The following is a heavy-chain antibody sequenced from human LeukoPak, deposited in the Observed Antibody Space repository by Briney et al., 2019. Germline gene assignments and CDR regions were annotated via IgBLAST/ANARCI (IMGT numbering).Heavy chain of an antibody. D-gene: IGHD3-10*01. CDR1: GFTFSSYA. V-gene: IGHV3-23*01. CDR3: ATSYGSGSYPL. Sequence: GGSLRLSCAASGFTFSSYAMSWVRQAPGKGLEWVSAISGSGGSTYYADSVKGRFTISRDNPKNTLYLQMNSLRAEDTAVYYCATSYGSGSYPLWGQGTLVTVSS. CDR2: ISGSGGST. J-gene: IGHJ4*02.